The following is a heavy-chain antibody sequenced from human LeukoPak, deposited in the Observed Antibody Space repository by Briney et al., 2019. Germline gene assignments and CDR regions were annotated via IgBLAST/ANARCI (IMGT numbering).Heavy chain of an antibody. V-gene: IGHV3-23*01. CDR2: LFTGGGRT. D-gene: IGHD3-10*01. J-gene: IGHJ4*02. CDR3: AKECDYSPGHKFDL. CDR1: GFTFNNYL. Sequence: GSLRLSCAASGFTFNNYLMSWVRQAPGKGLEWISVLFTGGGRTLYADSVKGRFTISGDTSRTTLYLQMNGLRAEDTAVYYCAKECDYSPGHKFDLWGQGTLVTVSS.